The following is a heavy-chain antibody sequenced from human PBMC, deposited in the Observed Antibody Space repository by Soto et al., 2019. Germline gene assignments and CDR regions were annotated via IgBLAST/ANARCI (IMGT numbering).Heavy chain of an antibody. CDR3: STSLDY. CDR1: GFTFSSYW. CDR2: INQDGSEK. Sequence: AGSLRLSCAASGFTFSSYWMDWVRQAPGKGLEWVANINQDGSEKHYIDSVKGRFTISRDNAKNSLYLQMSSLTAEDSALYYCSTSLDYWGQGTLVTVSS. J-gene: IGHJ4*02. V-gene: IGHV3-7*01.